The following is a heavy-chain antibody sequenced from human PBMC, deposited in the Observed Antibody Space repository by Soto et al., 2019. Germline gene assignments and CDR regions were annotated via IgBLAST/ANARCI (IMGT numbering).Heavy chain of an antibody. V-gene: IGHV4-39*01. J-gene: IGHJ4*02. CDR1: GGSISSSSYY. CDR3: ARLEGLATISYYFDF. Sequence: QLQLQESGPGLVKPSEALSLTCSVSGGSISSSSYYWGWIRQPPGKGLEWIGSIYYSGSTYYNPSIKSRVTKAIDKSKNQFSLKLSSLTAADTAVYYCARLEGLATISYYFDFWGQGTLVTVSS. CDR2: IYYSGST. D-gene: IGHD3-9*01.